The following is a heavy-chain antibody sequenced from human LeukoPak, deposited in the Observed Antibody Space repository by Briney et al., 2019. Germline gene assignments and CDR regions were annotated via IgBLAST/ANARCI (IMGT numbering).Heavy chain of an antibody. CDR2: INGRGIT. J-gene: IGHJ4*02. CDR3: AKERQTGDYFTSDY. CDR1: GFTFSSYT. D-gene: IGHD4-17*01. V-gene: IGHV3-23*01. Sequence: PGGSLRLSCTASGFTFSSYTMSWGRQAPGEGLEWLSAINGRGITYYAGSVKGRFTISRDNSENTLYLQMNSLTVDDTAVYFCAKERQTGDYFTSDYWGQGTLVTVSS.